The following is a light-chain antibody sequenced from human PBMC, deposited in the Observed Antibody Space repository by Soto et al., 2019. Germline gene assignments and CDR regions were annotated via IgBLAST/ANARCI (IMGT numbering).Light chain of an antibody. Sequence: DIQLTQSPSFLSASVGDRVTITCRASQDIKIYLAWYQQKPGKAPNLLMHAASTLQSGVPSRFSGSGSGTDFTLTISSLQPEDFATYYCQQRYGYPRTFGQGTKVDI. J-gene: IGKJ1*01. CDR1: QDIKIY. CDR3: QQRYGYPRT. V-gene: IGKV1-9*01. CDR2: AAS.